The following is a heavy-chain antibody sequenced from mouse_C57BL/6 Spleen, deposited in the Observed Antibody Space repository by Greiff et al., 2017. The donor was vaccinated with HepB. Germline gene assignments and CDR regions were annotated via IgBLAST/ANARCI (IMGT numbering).Heavy chain of an antibody. Sequence: QLQESGPELVKPGASVKISCKASGYSFTDYNMNWVKQSNGKSLEWIGVINPNYGTTSYNQKFKGKATLTVDKSSSTAYMQLNSLTSEDSAVYYCARTTYDGYYQAWFAYWGQGTLVTVSA. CDR1: GYSFTDYN. CDR2: INPNYGTT. J-gene: IGHJ3*01. D-gene: IGHD2-3*01. V-gene: IGHV1-39*01. CDR3: ARTTYDGYYQAWFAY.